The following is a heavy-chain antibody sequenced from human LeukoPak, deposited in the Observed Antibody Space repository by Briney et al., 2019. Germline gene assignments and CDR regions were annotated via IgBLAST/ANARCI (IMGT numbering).Heavy chain of an antibody. CDR3: ARVLNLSSSSGRRGAFDI. D-gene: IGHD6-13*01. CDR2: IYYSGST. J-gene: IGHJ3*02. CDR1: GGSISGYY. Sequence: PSETLSLTCTVSGGSISGYYWSWIRQPPGKGLEWIGYIYYSGSTNYNPSLKSRVTISVDTSKNQFSLKLGSVTAADTAVYYCARVLNLSSSSGRRGAFDIWGQGTMVTVSS. V-gene: IGHV4-59*01.